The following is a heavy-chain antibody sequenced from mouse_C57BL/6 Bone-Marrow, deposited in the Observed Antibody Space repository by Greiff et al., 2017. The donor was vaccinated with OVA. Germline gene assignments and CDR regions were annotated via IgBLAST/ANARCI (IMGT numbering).Heavy chain of an antibody. J-gene: IGHJ3*01. CDR1: GYTFTSYW. V-gene: IGHV1-61*01. CDR3: ARRGYGSSYPFAY. CDR2: IYPSDSET. D-gene: IGHD1-1*01. Sequence: QVQLQQPGAELVRPGSSVKLSCKASGYTFTSYWMDWVKQRPGQGLEWIGNIYPSDSETHYNQKFKDKATLTVDKSSSTAYMQLSSLTSEYSAVYYCARRGYGSSYPFAYWGQGTLVTVSA.